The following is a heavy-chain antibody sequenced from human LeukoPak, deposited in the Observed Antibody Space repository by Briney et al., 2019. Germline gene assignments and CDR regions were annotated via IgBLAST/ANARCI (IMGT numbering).Heavy chain of an antibody. D-gene: IGHD3-3*01. V-gene: IGHV1-8*03. CDR1: GYTFNSYD. Sequence: ASVKVSCKASGYTFNSYDINWVRQATGQRLEWMGWMNPNSGNTGYAQKFQGRVTITRNTSISTAYMELSSLRSEDTAVYYCARSVRYYYYYYYMDVWGKGTTVTVSS. CDR3: ARSVRYYYYYYYMDV. J-gene: IGHJ6*03. CDR2: MNPNSGNT.